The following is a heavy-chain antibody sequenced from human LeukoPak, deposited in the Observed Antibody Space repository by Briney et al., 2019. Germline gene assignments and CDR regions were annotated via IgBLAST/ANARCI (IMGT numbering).Heavy chain of an antibody. D-gene: IGHD6-13*01. J-gene: IGHJ4*02. Sequence: ASVKVSCKASGYTFTGYYMHWVRQAPGHGLEWMGRINPNSGGTDYAQKFQGRVTMTRDTSISTAYMELSRLRSDDTAVYYCAIGIAAAGTFDYWGQGTLVTVSS. CDR1: GYTFTGYY. V-gene: IGHV1-2*06. CDR3: AIGIAAAGTFDY. CDR2: INPNSGGT.